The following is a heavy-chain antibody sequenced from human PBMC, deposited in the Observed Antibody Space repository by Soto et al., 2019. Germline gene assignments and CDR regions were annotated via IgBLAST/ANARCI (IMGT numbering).Heavy chain of an antibody. D-gene: IGHD3-22*01. CDR2: INSDGSST. J-gene: IGHJ4*02. V-gene: IGHV3-74*01. CDR3: AREPPNFFDCSCYCQPAAPDY. Sequence: PGGALRLSCAASGFTFRSYWMHWVRQAPGKGLVWVSRINSDGSSTSYADSVKGRFTISRDNAKNTLYLQMNSLRAEDTAVYYCAREPPNFFDCSCYCQPAAPDYWGQGTLVTVSS. CDR1: GFTFRSYW.